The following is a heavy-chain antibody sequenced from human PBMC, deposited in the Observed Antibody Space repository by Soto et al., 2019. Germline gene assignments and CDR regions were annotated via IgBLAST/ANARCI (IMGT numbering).Heavy chain of an antibody. Sequence: QVQLQQWGAGLLKPSETLSLTCAVYGGSFSGYYWSWIRQPPGKGLEWIGEINHSGSTNYNPPLRRRATITVDTPKTQLSLKLRYVTAADSPVYCCSRVGGYSRDDALDIWGQGTMVTVSS. CDR2: INHSGST. J-gene: IGHJ3*02. D-gene: IGHD3-22*01. V-gene: IGHV4-34*01. CDR1: GGSFSGYY. CDR3: SRVGGYSRDDALDI.